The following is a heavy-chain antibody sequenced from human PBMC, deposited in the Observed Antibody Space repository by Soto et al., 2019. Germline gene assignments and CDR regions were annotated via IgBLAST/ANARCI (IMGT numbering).Heavy chain of an antibody. Sequence: QITLKESGPPLVKPTQTLTLTCTFSGFSLSTSGVGVGWVRQPPGKALEGLVFIYWDDDKRYSPSLRSRLTITKDTSKNQVVLTMTNVDPVDTATYFCAHRRIGVSQWNYGDFDYWGQGTLVTVSS. D-gene: IGHD6-19*01. CDR1: GFSLSTSGVG. CDR2: IYWDDDK. J-gene: IGHJ4*02. CDR3: AHRRIGVSQWNYGDFDY. V-gene: IGHV2-5*02.